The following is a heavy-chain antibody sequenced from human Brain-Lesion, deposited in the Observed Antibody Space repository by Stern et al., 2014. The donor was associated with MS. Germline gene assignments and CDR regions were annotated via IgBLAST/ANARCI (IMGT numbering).Heavy chain of an antibody. D-gene: IGHD2-2*01. CDR2: IFNSGST. Sequence: VQLVESGPGLVKPSQTLSLSCTVSGGSISSGGYYWGWIRQPAGQGLEWIGRIFNSGSTSYNPSLKSRVTISKDPSKNHFSLRLNSMTAADTAVYYCARGRVVPGFQYYATDVWGQGTTVIVSS. CDR1: GGSISSGGYY. J-gene: IGHJ6*02. CDR3: ARGRVVPGFQYYATDV. V-gene: IGHV4-61*02.